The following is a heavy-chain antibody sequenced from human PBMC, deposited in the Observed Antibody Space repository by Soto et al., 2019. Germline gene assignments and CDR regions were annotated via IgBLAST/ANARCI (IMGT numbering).Heavy chain of an antibody. D-gene: IGHD6-6*01. Sequence: PGESLKISCKGSGYSFTSYWISWVRQMPGKGLEWMGRIDPSDSYTNYSPSFQGHVTISADKSISTAYLQWSSLKASDTAMYYCARRRTAARLHYYYYGMDVWGQGSTVTV. J-gene: IGHJ6*02. CDR2: IDPSDSYT. V-gene: IGHV5-10-1*01. CDR1: GYSFTSYW. CDR3: ARRRTAARLHYYYYGMDV.